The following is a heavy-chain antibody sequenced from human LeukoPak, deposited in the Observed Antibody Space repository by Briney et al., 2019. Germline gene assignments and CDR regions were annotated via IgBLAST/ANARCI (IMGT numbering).Heavy chain of an antibody. Sequence: SVKVSCKASGGTFSSYAISWVRQAPGQGLEWMGGIIPIFGTANYAQKFQGRVTITADESTSTAYMELSSLGSEDTAVYYCARDGGGAYYDYVWGSYRQFDYWGQGTLVTVSS. J-gene: IGHJ4*02. D-gene: IGHD3-16*02. CDR1: GGTFSSYA. CDR2: IIPIFGTA. CDR3: ARDGGGAYYDYVWGSYRQFDY. V-gene: IGHV1-69*13.